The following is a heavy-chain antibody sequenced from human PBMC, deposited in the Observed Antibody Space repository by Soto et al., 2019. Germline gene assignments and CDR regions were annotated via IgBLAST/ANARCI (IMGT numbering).Heavy chain of an antibody. CDR3: ARGGRWLDFHS. CDR2: IMPDGNKK. CDR1: AFDFGGSW. J-gene: IGHJ4*02. V-gene: IGHV3-7*01. D-gene: IGHD5-12*01. Sequence: EVQLVESGGGLVQPGESLRLSCAPSAFDFGGSWMSWVRQAPGKGLEWVANIMPDGNKKYYVDSVKGRFTISRDNTKNALVLKTNSLRAEDTAVYYCARGGRWLDFHSWGQGTLVTVSS.